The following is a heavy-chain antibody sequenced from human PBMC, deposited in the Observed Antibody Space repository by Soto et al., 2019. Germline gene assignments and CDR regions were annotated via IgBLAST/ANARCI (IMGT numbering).Heavy chain of an antibody. D-gene: IGHD3-10*01. V-gene: IGHV3-7*03. CDR2: IKEDGSEK. Sequence: QPGGPLRLSCSASGFTFSGYWMTWVRQAPGKGLEWVANIKEDGSEKYYADSVKGRFTISRDNPKNSLYLQMNSLRADDTAVYYCARPLYGSGSVWFDPWGQGTLVTVSS. J-gene: IGHJ5*02. CDR3: ARPLYGSGSVWFDP. CDR1: GFTFSGYW.